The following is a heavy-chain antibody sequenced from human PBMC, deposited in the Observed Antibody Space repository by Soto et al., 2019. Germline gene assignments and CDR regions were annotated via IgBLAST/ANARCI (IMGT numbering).Heavy chain of an antibody. CDR3: ARISSIAVAGTGGNWFDP. CDR2: IYPGDSDT. Sequence: GESLKISCKGSGYSFTSYWIGWVRQMPGKGLEWMGIIYPGDSDTRYSPSFQGQVTISADKSISTAYLQWSSLKASDTAMYYCARISSIAVAGTGGNWFDPWGQGTLVTVSS. J-gene: IGHJ5*02. CDR1: GYSFTSYW. D-gene: IGHD6-19*01. V-gene: IGHV5-51*01.